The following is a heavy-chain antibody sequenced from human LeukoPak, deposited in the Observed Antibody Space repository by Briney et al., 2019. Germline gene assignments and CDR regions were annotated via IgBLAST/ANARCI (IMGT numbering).Heavy chain of an antibody. CDR1: GGTFSSYA. J-gene: IGHJ2*01. CDR2: IIPIFGTA. Sequence: SVKVSCKASGGTFSSYAISWVRQAPGQGLEWMGGIIPIFGTANYAQKFQGRVTITADESTSTAHMELSSLRSEDTAVYYCARDPGRFGELYWYFDLWGRGTLVTVSS. CDR3: ARDPGRFGELYWYFDL. V-gene: IGHV1-69*13. D-gene: IGHD3-10*01.